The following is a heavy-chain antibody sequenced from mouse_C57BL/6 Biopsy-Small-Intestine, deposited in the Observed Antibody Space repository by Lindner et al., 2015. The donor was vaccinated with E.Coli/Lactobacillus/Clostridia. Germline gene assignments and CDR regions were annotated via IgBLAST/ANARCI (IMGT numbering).Heavy chain of an antibody. D-gene: IGHD1-3*01. CDR2: ITPGSGDT. V-gene: IGHV1-54*01. Sequence: VQLQESGAKLVRPGTSVKVPCKASGYAFTNYFIEWIKQRPGQGLEWIGVITPGSGDTIYNEKFKGKATLTADKSSSTAYMQLSSLTSEDSAVYFCVRQLRDYWGQGTTLTVSS. CDR3: VRQLRDY. J-gene: IGHJ2*01. CDR1: GYAFTNYF.